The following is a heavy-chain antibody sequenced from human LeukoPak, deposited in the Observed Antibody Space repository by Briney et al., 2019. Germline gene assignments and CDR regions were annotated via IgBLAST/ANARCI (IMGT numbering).Heavy chain of an antibody. CDR2: ISPTGTT. CDR3: VQNIPGTIEH. V-gene: IGHV4-39*01. J-gene: IGHJ1*01. CDR1: GGSIRSSSYY. D-gene: IGHD1-7*01. Sequence: SSESLSLTCTVSGGSIRSSSYYWGWIRQPPGRGLECVGNISPTGTTYYNPSLKSRVTISIDTYKSQFSLRLSSVTAADTAVYYCVQNIPGTIEHWGQGTLVTVSS.